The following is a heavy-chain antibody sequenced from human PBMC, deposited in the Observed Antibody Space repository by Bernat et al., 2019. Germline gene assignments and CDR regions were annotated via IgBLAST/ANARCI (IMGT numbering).Heavy chain of an antibody. Sequence: QVQLVESGGGVVQPGRSLRLSCAASGFTFSSYAMHWVRQAPGKGLEWVAVISYDGSNKYYADSVKGRFTISRDNSKNTLDLQMNSLRAEDTAVYYCARDHMGGNWEGNYWYYELWGRGTLVTVSS. CDR1: GFTFSSYA. D-gene: IGHD7-27*01. V-gene: IGHV3-30-3*01. CDR2: ISYDGSNK. J-gene: IGHJ2*01. CDR3: ARDHMGGNWEGNYWYYEL.